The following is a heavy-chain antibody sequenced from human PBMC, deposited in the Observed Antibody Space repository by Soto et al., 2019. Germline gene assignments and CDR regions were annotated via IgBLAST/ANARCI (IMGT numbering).Heavy chain of an antibody. CDR3: AKDQWEDSGYDCSFDY. CDR2: ISYDGSNK. Sequence: GGSLRLSCAASGFTFSSYGMHWVRQAPGKGLEWVAVISYDGSNKYYADSVKGRFTISRDNSKNTLYLQMNSLRAEDTAVYYCAKDQWEDSGYDCSFDYWGQGTLVTVSS. CDR1: GFTFSSYG. V-gene: IGHV3-30*18. D-gene: IGHD5-12*01. J-gene: IGHJ4*02.